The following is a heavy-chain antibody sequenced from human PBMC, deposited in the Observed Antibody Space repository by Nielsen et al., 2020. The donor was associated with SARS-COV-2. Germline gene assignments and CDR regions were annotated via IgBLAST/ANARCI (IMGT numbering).Heavy chain of an antibody. D-gene: IGHD2-15*01. CDR1: GGSISSYY. Sequence: SETLSLTCTVSGGSISSYYWSWIRQPPGKGLEWIGYIYYSGSTNYNPSLKSRVTISVDTSKNQFSLKLSSVTAADTAVYYCARVKVVVAATGSGLGMDVWSQGTTVTVSS. CDR2: IYYSGST. J-gene: IGHJ6*02. V-gene: IGHV4-59*13. CDR3: ARVKVVVAATGSGLGMDV.